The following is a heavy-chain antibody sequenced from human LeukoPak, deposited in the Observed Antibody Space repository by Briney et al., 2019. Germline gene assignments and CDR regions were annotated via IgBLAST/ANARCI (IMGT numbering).Heavy chain of an antibody. V-gene: IGHV3-30*03. CDR3: AALDHGHDY. J-gene: IGHJ4*02. CDR1: GFTFSSYG. Sequence: PGGSLRLSCAASGFTFSSYGMHWVRQAPGKGLEWVAVISYDGSNINYAESVKGRFTISRDNSKNTLYLQMNSLRAEDTAVYYCAALDHGHDYWGQGTLVTVSS. CDR2: ISYDGSNI.